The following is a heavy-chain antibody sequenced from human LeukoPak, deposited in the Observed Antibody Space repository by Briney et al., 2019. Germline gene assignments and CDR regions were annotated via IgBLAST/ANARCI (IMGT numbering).Heavy chain of an antibody. J-gene: IGHJ4*02. CDR2: ISGSGGST. Sequence: TGGSLRLSCTASGFTFSSYAMSWVRQAPGKGLEWVSAISGSGGSTYYADSVKSRFPIARDNSKNTLYLQMNSLRAEDTAVYYCAKVLSNYGSGRYYFDYWGQGTLVTVSS. CDR1: GFTFSSYA. CDR3: AKVLSNYGSGRYYFDY. V-gene: IGHV3-23*01. D-gene: IGHD3-10*01.